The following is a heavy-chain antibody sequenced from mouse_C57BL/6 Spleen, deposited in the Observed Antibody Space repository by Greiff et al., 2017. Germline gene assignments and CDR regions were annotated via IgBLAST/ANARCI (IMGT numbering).Heavy chain of an antibody. CDR1: GYTFTDYY. Sequence: EVQLQQSGPELVKPGASVKISCKASGYTFTDYYMNWVKQSHGKSLEWIGDINPNNGGTSYNQKFKGKATLTVDKSSSTAYMELRSLTSEDSAVYYCARRTAQAPFAYWGQGTLVTVSA. CDR2: INPNNGGT. D-gene: IGHD3-2*02. J-gene: IGHJ3*01. V-gene: IGHV1-26*01. CDR3: ARRTAQAPFAY.